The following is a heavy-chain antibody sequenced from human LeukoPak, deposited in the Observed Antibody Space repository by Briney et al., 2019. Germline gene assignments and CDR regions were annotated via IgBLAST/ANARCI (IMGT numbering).Heavy chain of an antibody. CDR1: GFTFSSYA. Sequence: GGSLRLSCAASGFTFSSYAMSWVRRAPGKGLEWVSAISGSGDSTYYADSVKGRFTISRDNSKNTFYLQMNSLRADNTAVYYCAISGGYWAWAHWGQGTLVTVSS. D-gene: IGHD1-26*01. J-gene: IGHJ4*02. CDR3: AISGGYWAWAH. CDR2: ISGSGDST. V-gene: IGHV3-23*01.